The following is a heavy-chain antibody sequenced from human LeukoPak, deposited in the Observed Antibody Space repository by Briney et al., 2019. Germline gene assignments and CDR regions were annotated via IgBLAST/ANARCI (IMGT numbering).Heavy chain of an antibody. V-gene: IGHV4-39*07. D-gene: IGHD3-16*01. CDR3: ARDGGGTNWFDP. J-gene: IGHJ5*02. CDR2: IYYSGST. Sequence: SETLSLTCTVSGGSISSSSYYWGWIRQPPGKGLEWIGSIYYSGSTYYNPSLKSRVTISVDTSKNQFSLKLSSVTAADTAVYYCARDGGGTNWFDPWGQGTLVTVSS. CDR1: GGSISSSSYY.